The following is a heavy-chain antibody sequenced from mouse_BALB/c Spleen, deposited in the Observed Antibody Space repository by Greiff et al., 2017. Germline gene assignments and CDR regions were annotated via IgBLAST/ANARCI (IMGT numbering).Heavy chain of an antibody. V-gene: IGHV1-5*01. J-gene: IGHJ4*01. CDR1: GYTFTSYW. CDR2: IYPGNSDT. CDR3: TSGLLRNYAMDY. Sequence: EVMLVESGTVLARPGASVKMSCKASGYTFTSYWMHWVKQRPGQGLEWIGAIYPGNSDTSYNQKFKGKAKLTAVTSTSTAYMELSSLTNEDSAVYYCTSGLLRNYAMDYWGQGTSVTVSS. D-gene: IGHD2-3*01.